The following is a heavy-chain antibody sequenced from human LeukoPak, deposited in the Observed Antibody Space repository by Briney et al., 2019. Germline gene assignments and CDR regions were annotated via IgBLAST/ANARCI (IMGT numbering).Heavy chain of an antibody. Sequence: GASVKVSCKASEYTFTSYDINWVRQATGQGLEWMGWMNPNSGNTVCAQKFQGRVTMTRDTSTSTAYMELSSLRSEDTAMYYCARSFRYYGSGRGFDPWGQGTLVTVSS. D-gene: IGHD3-10*01. CDR2: MNPNSGNT. J-gene: IGHJ5*02. CDR3: ARSFRYYGSGRGFDP. CDR1: EYTFTSYD. V-gene: IGHV1-8*01.